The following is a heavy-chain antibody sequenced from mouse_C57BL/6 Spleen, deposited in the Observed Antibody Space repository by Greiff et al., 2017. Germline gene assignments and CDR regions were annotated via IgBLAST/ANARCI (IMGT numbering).Heavy chain of an antibody. Sequence: QVQLKQPGAELVMPGASVKLSCKASGYTFTSYWMHWVKQRPGQGLEWIGEIDPSDSYTNYNQKFKGKSTLTVDKSSSTAYMQLSSLTSEDSAVYYCARRGNHYAMDYWGQGTSVTVSS. CDR3: ARRGNHYAMDY. V-gene: IGHV1-69*01. CDR2: IDPSDSYT. D-gene: IGHD2-1*01. CDR1: GYTFTSYW. J-gene: IGHJ4*01.